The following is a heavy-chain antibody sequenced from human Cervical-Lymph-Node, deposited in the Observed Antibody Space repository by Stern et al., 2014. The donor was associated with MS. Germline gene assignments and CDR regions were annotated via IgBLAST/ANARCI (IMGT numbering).Heavy chain of an antibody. Sequence: QVQLQESGPGLVKPSETLSLTCNVSGVSLSSYSWSWIRQSPGKGLEWIGFVWYSGPTSYNPSLKSRVTISRDTSKNQFFLKLNSVTASDPAVYFCASAGSKALQHWGQGTLVTVSS. J-gene: IGHJ1*01. CDR2: VWYSGPT. V-gene: IGHV4-59*08. CDR1: GVSLSSYS. D-gene: IGHD3-10*01. CDR3: ASAGSKALQH.